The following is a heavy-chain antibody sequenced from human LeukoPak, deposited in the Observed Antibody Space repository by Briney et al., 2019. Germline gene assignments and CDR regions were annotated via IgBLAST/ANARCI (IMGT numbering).Heavy chain of an antibody. J-gene: IGHJ5*02. V-gene: IGHV4-39*01. CDR1: GGSISSSSYY. CDR2: IYYSGST. Sequence: PSETLSLTCTVSGGSISSSSYYWGWIRQPPGKGLEWIGSIYYSGSTYYNPPLKSRVTISVDTSKNQFSLKLSSVTAADTAVYYCARQTDWFDPWGQGTLVTVSS. CDR3: ARQTDWFDP.